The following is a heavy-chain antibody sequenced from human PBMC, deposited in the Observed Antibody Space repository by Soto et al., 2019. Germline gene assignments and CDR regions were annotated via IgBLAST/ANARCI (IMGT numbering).Heavy chain of an antibody. Sequence: QVQLVESGGGVVQPGRSLRLSCAASGFTFSSYAMHWVRQAPGKGLEWVAVISYDGSNKYYTDSVKGRFTISRDNSKNTLYLQMNSLRAEDTAVYYCARMYYYDSSGYYSDYYYGMDVWGQGTTVTVSS. D-gene: IGHD3-22*01. J-gene: IGHJ6*02. CDR1: GFTFSSYA. V-gene: IGHV3-30-3*01. CDR3: ARMYYYDSSGYYSDYYYGMDV. CDR2: ISYDGSNK.